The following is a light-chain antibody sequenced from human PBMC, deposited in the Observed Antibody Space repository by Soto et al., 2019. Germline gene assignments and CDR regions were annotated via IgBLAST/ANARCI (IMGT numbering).Light chain of an antibody. CDR3: SSYTTSNTRQIV. CDR1: SSDVGGYNY. Sequence: QSVLTQPASVSGSPGQSITISCTGTSSDVGGYNYVSWYQHHPGKATKLMIFDVSNRPSGVSNSLSGSKSGNTASLTISGLQPEDEADYYCSSYTTSNTRQIVFGTGTKVTVL. J-gene: IGLJ1*01. V-gene: IGLV2-14*03. CDR2: DVS.